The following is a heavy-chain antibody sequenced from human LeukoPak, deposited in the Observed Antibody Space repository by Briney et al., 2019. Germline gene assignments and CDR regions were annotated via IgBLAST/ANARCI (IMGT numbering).Heavy chain of an antibody. J-gene: IGHJ4*02. D-gene: IGHD6-19*01. CDR3: ARVDSSGWYQYFDY. V-gene: IGHV3-7*01. CDR1: GFTFSSYW. CDR2: IKQDGSEK. Sequence: GGSLRLSCAASGFTFSSYWMSWVRQAPGKGLEWVANIKQDGSEKYYVDSVKGRFTISRDNAKNSLYLQMNSLRAEDTAVYYCARVDSSGWYQYFDYWGQGTLVTVSS.